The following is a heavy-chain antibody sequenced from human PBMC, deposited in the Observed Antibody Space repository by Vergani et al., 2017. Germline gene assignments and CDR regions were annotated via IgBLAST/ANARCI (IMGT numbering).Heavy chain of an antibody. CDR1: GGSFSGYY. Sequence: QVQLQQWGAGLLKPSETLSLTCAVYGGSFSGYYWSWIRQPPGKGLEWIGEINHSGSTNYNPSLKSRVTISVDKSKNQFSLKLSSVTAADTAVYYCARRRTGLIDYWGQGTLVTVSS. J-gene: IGHJ4*02. CDR3: ARRRTGLIDY. V-gene: IGHV4-34*01. CDR2: INHSGST. D-gene: IGHD2-8*02.